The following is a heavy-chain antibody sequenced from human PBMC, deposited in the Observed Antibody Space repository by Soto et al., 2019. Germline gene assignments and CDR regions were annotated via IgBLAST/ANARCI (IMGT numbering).Heavy chain of an antibody. CDR3: ARIAVAGHAFDD. CDR2: IIPIFGTA. CDR1: GGPFSSYA. D-gene: IGHD6-19*01. Sequence: SVKVSCKASGGPFSSYAISWVRQAPGQGLEWMGGIIPIFGTANYAQKFQGRVTITADESTSTAYMELSSLRSEDTAVYYCARIAVAGHAFDDWRQGTLVTVSS. V-gene: IGHV1-69*13. J-gene: IGHJ4*02.